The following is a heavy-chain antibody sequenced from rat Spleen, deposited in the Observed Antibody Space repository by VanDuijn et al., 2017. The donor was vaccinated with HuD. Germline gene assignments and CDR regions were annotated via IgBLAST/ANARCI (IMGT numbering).Heavy chain of an antibody. D-gene: IGHD5-1*01. Sequence: EVQLVESGGGLVQPGRSLKLSCAASGFTFSGFPMTWVRQTPTKGLDWVASISPSGGSTHYRDSAKGRFTISRDSAKSTLYLQMNSLMSGDTATYYCTRPNWDLGFDYWGQGVMVTVSS. CDR2: ISPSGGST. V-gene: IGHV5-46*01. CDR3: TRPNWDLGFDY. CDR1: GFTFSGFP. J-gene: IGHJ2*01.